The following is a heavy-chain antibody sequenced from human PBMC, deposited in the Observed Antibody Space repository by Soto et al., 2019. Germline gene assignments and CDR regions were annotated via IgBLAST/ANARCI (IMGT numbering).Heavy chain of an antibody. CDR3: AREGISGSYYFDF. V-gene: IGHV4-59*01. D-gene: IGHD3-10*01. Sequence: SETLSLTCTVSGVSISSYFWSWIRQPPGKELEWIGYIFYSGSTNYNPSLKSRVTMSLDTSKNQFSLKLVSVTPADTAVYYCAREGISGSYYFDFWGQGTPVTVSS. CDR2: IFYSGST. CDR1: GVSISSYF. J-gene: IGHJ4*02.